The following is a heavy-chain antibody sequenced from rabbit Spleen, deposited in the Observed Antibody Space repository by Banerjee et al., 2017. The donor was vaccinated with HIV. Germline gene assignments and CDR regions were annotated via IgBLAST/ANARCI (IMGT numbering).Heavy chain of an antibody. J-gene: IGHJ4*01. CDR1: GFSLSSSKY. D-gene: IGHD4-1*01. CDR3: ASADSSGWLWKL. V-gene: IGHV1S45*01. CDR2: IDVGSSGST. Sequence: QEQLVESGGDLVKPGASLTLTCTASGFSLSSSKYMCWVRQTPGKGLEWIARIDVGSSGSTYYASWAKGRFSISKTSSTTVTLQMTSLTAADTATYFCASADSSGWLWKLWGPGTLVTVS.